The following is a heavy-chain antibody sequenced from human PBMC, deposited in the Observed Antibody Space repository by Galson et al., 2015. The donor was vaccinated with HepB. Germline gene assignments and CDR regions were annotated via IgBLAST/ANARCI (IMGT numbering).Heavy chain of an antibody. V-gene: IGHV5-10-1*01. CDR3: ARSPTSGYSSGWVDY. D-gene: IGHD6-19*01. Sequence: QSGAEVKKPGESLRISCKGSGYSFTSYWISWVRQMPGKGLEWMGRIDPSDSYTNYSPSFQGHVTISADKSISTAYLQWSSLKASDTAMYYCARSPTSGYSSGWVDYWGQGTLVTVSS. CDR2: IDPSDSYT. CDR1: GYSFTSYW. J-gene: IGHJ4*02.